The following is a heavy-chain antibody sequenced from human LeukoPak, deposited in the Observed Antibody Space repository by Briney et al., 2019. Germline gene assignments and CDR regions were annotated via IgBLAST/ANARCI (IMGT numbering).Heavy chain of an antibody. D-gene: IGHD6-13*01. CDR2: INHSGSH. Sequence: PSETLSLTCAVYGESFSGYYWRWIRHPPGKGLEWIGEINHSGSHNYNPSLKSLATITVNTTKNQFSLKLSSVTAADTAVYYCALGSFIAAAGTGFDYWGQGTLVTVSS. V-gene: IGHV4-34*01. CDR3: ALGSFIAAAGTGFDY. J-gene: IGHJ4*02. CDR1: GESFSGYY.